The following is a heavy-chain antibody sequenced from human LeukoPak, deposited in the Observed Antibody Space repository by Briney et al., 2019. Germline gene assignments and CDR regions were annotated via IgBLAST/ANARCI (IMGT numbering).Heavy chain of an antibody. J-gene: IGHJ6*02. CDR1: GGSISSSSYY. CDR2: IYYSGST. Sequence: PSETLSLTCTVSGGSISSSSYYWGWIRQPPGKGLEWIGSIYYSGSTYYNPSLKSRVTISVDTSKNQFSLKLSSVTVADTAVYYCARRVTMVRGVLGYYYGMDVWGQGTTVTVSS. D-gene: IGHD3-10*01. V-gene: IGHV4-39*01. CDR3: ARRVTMVRGVLGYYYGMDV.